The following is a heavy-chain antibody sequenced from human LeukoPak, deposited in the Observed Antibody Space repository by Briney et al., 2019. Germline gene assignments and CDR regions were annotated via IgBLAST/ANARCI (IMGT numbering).Heavy chain of an antibody. Sequence: GGSLRLSCLASAFTFSTYWMHWVRQAPGKGLVWVSRIFGDGSSTSYADSVKGRFTISRDNAKNTLYLQMNSLRAEDTAVYYCARDLNYWGQGTLVTVSS. CDR1: AFTFSTYW. CDR2: IFGDGSST. CDR3: ARDLNY. V-gene: IGHV3-74*01. J-gene: IGHJ4*02.